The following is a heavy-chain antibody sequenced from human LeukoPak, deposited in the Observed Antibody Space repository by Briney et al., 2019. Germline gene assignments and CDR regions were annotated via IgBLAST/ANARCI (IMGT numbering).Heavy chain of an antibody. CDR1: GYTFTSYG. D-gene: IGHD3-9*01. J-gene: IGHJ4*02. V-gene: IGHV1-18*01. Sequence: ASVKVSCKASGYTFTSYGISWVRQAPGQGLEWMGWISAYNGNTNYAQKLQGRVTMTTDTSTSTAYMELRSLRSDDTAVYYCARDSSAYDILTGYPYFDYWGQGTLVTVSS. CDR2: ISAYNGNT. CDR3: ARDSSAYDILTGYPYFDY.